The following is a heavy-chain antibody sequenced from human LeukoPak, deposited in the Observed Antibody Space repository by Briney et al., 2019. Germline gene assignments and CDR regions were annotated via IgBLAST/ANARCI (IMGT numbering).Heavy chain of an antibody. J-gene: IGHJ4*02. CDR2: IYPGDSDT. Sequence: TGESLKISCKGGGYSFTSYWIGWVRQMPGKGLEWMGIIYPGDSDTRYSPSFQGQVTISADKSISTAYLQWNRLKASDTAIYYCAKTGDFSSAFEYWGQGTVVTVSS. V-gene: IGHV5-51*01. CDR3: AKTGDFSSAFEY. D-gene: IGHD6-6*01. CDR1: GYSFTSYW.